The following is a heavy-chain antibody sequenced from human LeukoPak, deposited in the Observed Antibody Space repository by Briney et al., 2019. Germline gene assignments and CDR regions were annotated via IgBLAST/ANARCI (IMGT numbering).Heavy chain of an antibody. V-gene: IGHV1-2*06. J-gene: IGHJ4*02. Sequence: ASVKVSCKASGYTFTGYYMHWVRQAPGQGLEWMGRINPDSGVTNYAQKFQGRVTMTRDTSISTAYMELSGLRSDDTAVYYCATNSRTDFDYWGQGTLVTVSS. D-gene: IGHD4-23*01. CDR2: INPDSGVT. CDR1: GYTFTGYY. CDR3: ATNSRTDFDY.